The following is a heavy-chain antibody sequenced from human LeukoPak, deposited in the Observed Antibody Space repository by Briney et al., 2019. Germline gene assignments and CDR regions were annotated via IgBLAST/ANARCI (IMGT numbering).Heavy chain of an antibody. J-gene: IGHJ4*02. D-gene: IGHD6-6*01. CDR2: ISWNSGSI. V-gene: IGHV3-9*01. CDR3: AKDSSSSSIDY. Sequence: GGSLRLSCAASGFTFDDYAMHWVRQAPGKGLERVSGISWNSGSIGYADSVKGRFTISRDNAKNSLYLQMNRLRAEDTALYYCAKDSSSSSIDYWGQGTLVTVSS. CDR1: GFTFDDYA.